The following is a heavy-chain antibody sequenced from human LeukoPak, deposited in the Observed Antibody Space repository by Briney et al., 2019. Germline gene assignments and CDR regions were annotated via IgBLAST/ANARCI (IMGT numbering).Heavy chain of an antibody. J-gene: IGHJ4*02. CDR1: GGSISSSSYY. Sequence: SEILSLTCTVSGGSISSSSYYWGWIRQPPGKGLEWIGSIYYSGSTYYNPSLKSRVTISVDTSKNQFSLKLSSVTAADTAVYYCARLGDVIVGATMDYWGQGTLVTVSS. CDR3: ARLGDVIVGATMDY. D-gene: IGHD1-26*01. CDR2: IYYSGST. V-gene: IGHV4-39*01.